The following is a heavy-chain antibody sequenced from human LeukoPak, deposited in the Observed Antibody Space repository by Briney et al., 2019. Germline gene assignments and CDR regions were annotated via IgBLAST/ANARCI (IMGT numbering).Heavy chain of an antibody. CDR2: MHYSGSA. D-gene: IGHD2-15*01. CDR1: GGSITHYY. V-gene: IGHV4-59*01. J-gene: IGHJ6*03. Sequence: SETLSLTCSVSGGSITHYYWSWIRQPPGKGLEWVGYMHYSGSANYNPSLESRVIISVDTSKRQFSLRLSSLTAADTAVYYCAREHCSGGSCYSIYYYYYMDVWGKGTTVTVSS. CDR3: AREHCSGGSCYSIYYYYYMDV.